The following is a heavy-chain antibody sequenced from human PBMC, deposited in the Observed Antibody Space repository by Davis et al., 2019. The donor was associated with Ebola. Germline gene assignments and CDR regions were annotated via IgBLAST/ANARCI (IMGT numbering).Heavy chain of an antibody. CDR1: GFTFSNSP. Sequence: PGGSLRLSCAASGFTFSNSPMHWVRQAPGKGLEWVGLIWYDGSVKYYGDSVKGRFTISRDNSKDSLYLQMTSLRAEDTAVYYCARDLLVYAVDYYYYGMDVWGKGTTVTVSS. V-gene: IGHV3-33*01. CDR3: ARDLLVYAVDYYYYGMDV. J-gene: IGHJ6*04. D-gene: IGHD2-8*01. CDR2: IWYDGSVK.